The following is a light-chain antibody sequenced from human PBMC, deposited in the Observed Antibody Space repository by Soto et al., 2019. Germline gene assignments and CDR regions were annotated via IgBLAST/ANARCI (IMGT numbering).Light chain of an antibody. Sequence: QSALTQPASVSGSPGQSITISCTGTSSDVGGYNYVSWYQQHPGKAPKLMIYDVNNRPSGVSNRFSGSKSGNTASLTISGLQAEDEADYYCSSYTGITTYVVFGGGTKLTVL. CDR2: DVN. CDR3: SSYTGITTYVV. CDR1: SSDVGGYNY. J-gene: IGLJ2*01. V-gene: IGLV2-14*01.